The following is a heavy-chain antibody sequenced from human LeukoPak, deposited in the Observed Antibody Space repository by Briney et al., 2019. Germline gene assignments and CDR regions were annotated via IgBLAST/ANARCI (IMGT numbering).Heavy chain of an antibody. J-gene: IGHJ6*02. Sequence: PSETLSLTCTVSGGSVSSGSYYWSWIRQPPGKGLEWNGYIYYSGSTNYNPSLKSRVTISVDTSKNQFSLKLSSVTAADTAVYYCARASIVVVVADYYGMDVWGQGTTVTVSS. CDR3: ARASIVVVVADYYGMDV. CDR1: GGSVSSGSYY. V-gene: IGHV4-61*01. D-gene: IGHD2-15*01. CDR2: IYYSGST.